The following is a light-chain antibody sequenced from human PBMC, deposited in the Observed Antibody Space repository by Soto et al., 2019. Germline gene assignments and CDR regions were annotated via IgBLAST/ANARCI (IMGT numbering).Light chain of an antibody. CDR3: SSYTSSSTVV. V-gene: IGLV2-14*01. Sequence: QSALTQPASVSGSPGQSITISCTGSSSDVGGYNYVSWYQHHPGKAPKLMIYEVSNRPSGVSNRFSGSKSDNTASLTIPGLQSEDEADYYCSSYTSSSTVVFGGGTKLTVL. CDR2: EVS. J-gene: IGLJ3*02. CDR1: SSDVGGYNY.